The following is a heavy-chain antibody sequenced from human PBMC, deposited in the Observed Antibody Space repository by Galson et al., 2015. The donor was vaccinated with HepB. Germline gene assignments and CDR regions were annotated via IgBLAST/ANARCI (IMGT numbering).Heavy chain of an antibody. CDR3: ARLTATATPSTIYYYYGMDV. J-gene: IGHJ6*02. V-gene: IGHV1-69*13. D-gene: IGHD1-14*01. CDR1: GSTFSSDA. CDR2: IIPIVGKP. Sequence: SVKVSCKASGSTFSSDAITWVRQAPGQGLEWMGGIIPIVGKPNYAQKFQGRVTITADESTSTAYMELSSLRFEDTAVYYCARLTATATPSTIYYYYGMDVWGQGTTVTVSS.